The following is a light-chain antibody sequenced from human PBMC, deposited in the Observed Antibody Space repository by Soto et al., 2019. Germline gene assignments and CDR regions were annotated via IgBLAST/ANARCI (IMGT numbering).Light chain of an antibody. V-gene: IGKV3-15*01. CDR1: QSISSS. CDR2: DAS. CDR3: PHYYEPPLT. J-gene: IGKJ5*01. Sequence: IEMTQSAATRSGSAGERGSLSCRASQSISSSFAWYQQKPGKAPRLLIYDASNRDTGIPSRFSGSGSGTDFNITIASLQPEDTELYYCPHYYEPPLTFGQGTQLEIK.